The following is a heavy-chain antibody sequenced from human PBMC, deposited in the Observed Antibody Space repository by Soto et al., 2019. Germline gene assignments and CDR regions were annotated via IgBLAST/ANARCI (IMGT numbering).Heavy chain of an antibody. J-gene: IGHJ6*02. V-gene: IGHV6-1*01. D-gene: IGHD3-3*01. Sequence: QVQLQQSGPGLVKPSQTLSLTCAISGDSVSSNSAAWNWIRQSPSRGLEWLGRTYYRSKWYNDYAVSVTRRITINPDTSKNQFSLQMNSVTPEDTAVYYCARAPGYDHYHYYGMDVWGQGTTVTVSS. CDR1: GDSVSSNSAA. CDR2: TYYRSKWYN. CDR3: ARAPGYDHYHYYGMDV.